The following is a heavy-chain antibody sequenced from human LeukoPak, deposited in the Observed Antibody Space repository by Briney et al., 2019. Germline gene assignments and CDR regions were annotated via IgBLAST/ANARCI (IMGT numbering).Heavy chain of an antibody. CDR3: ARGKGSTGTTDFYYYYYYMDV. Sequence: ASVKVSCKASGYTFTGYYMHWVRQAPGQGLEWMGWINPNSGGTNYAQKFQGRVTMTRDTSISTAYMELSRLRSDDTAVYYCARGKGSTGTTDFYYYYYYMDVWGKGTTVTTSS. D-gene: IGHD1-7*01. CDR1: GYTFTGYY. CDR2: INPNSGGT. V-gene: IGHV1-2*02. J-gene: IGHJ6*03.